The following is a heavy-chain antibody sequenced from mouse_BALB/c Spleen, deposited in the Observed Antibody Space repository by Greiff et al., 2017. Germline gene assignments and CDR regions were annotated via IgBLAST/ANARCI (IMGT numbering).Heavy chain of an antibody. CDR2: IWGDGST. V-gene: IGHV2-6-7*01. Sequence: VKLMESGPGLVAPSQSLSITCTVSGFSLTGYGVNWVRQPPGKGLEWLGMIWGDGSTDYNSALKSRLSISKDNSKSQVFLKMNSLQTDDTARYYCARVSYYYGSSYWYFDVWGAGTTVTVSS. CDR3: ARVSYYYGSSYWYFDV. J-gene: IGHJ1*01. D-gene: IGHD1-1*01. CDR1: GFSLTGYG.